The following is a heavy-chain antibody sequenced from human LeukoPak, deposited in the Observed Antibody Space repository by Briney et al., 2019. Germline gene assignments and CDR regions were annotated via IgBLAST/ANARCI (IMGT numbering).Heavy chain of an antibody. Sequence: SETLSLTCTVSGDSISSYFWTWIRQPAGKGLEWIGRIYTSGTSNYNPSLKSRVTMSIDTPKNHFSLNLSSVTAADTAVYYCASFYSNDAFDIWGQGTMVTVSS. V-gene: IGHV4-4*07. CDR3: ASFYSNDAFDI. J-gene: IGHJ3*02. CDR1: GDSISSYF. CDR2: IYTSGTS. D-gene: IGHD4-11*01.